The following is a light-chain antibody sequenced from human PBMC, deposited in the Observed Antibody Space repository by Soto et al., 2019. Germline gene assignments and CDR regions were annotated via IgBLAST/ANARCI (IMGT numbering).Light chain of an antibody. Sequence: DIQMTQSPSSLSASVGDRVTITCRASPSVSSYLNWYQQKPGKAPKLLIYSAFSLHNGVPSRFSGSGSGTDFTLTINSLQPEDFATYYCQQSYSTPWTFGQGTKVDIK. CDR3: QQSYSTPWT. CDR1: PSVSSY. V-gene: IGKV1-39*01. CDR2: SAF. J-gene: IGKJ1*01.